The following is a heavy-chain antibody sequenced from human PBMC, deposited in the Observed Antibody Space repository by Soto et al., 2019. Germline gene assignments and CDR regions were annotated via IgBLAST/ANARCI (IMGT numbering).Heavy chain of an antibody. CDR2: ISWDGGST. CDR1: GXTFDDYT. Sequence: RLSCSASGXTFDDYTMHWVRQAPGKGLEWVSLISWDGGSTYYADSVKGRFTISRDNSKNSLYLQMNSLRTEDTALYYCAKESAVAGIRYYYYGMDVWGQGTTVTVSS. CDR3: AKESAVAGIRYYYYGMDV. V-gene: IGHV3-43*01. J-gene: IGHJ6*02. D-gene: IGHD6-19*01.